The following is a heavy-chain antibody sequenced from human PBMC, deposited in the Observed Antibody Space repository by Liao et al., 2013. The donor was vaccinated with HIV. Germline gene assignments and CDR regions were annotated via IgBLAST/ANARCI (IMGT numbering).Heavy chain of an antibody. Sequence: QVQLQESGPGLVKPSETLSLTCTVSGDSISGGTFYWTWIRQPAGEGLEWIGRIYPSGSTDYSPSLKSRVTISVDTAKNQFSLKLSSVTAADTAVYYCAKGAFDIWGQGTMVTVSS. CDR2: IYPSGST. CDR3: AKGAFDI. J-gene: IGHJ3*02. CDR1: GDSISGGTFY. V-gene: IGHV4-61*02.